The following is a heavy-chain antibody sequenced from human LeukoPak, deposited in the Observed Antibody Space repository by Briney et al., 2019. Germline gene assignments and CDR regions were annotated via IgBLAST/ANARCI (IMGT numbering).Heavy chain of an antibody. CDR1: GFTFSSYG. D-gene: IGHD3-10*02. Sequence: GTLRLSCASSGFTFSSYGMSWVRQAPGKGLEWVSYISSSGSTIYYADSVKGRFTISRDNAKNSLYLQMNSLRAEDTAVYYCAELGITMIGGVWGKGTTVTISS. J-gene: IGHJ6*04. CDR3: AELGITMIGGV. V-gene: IGHV3-48*04. CDR2: ISSSGSTI.